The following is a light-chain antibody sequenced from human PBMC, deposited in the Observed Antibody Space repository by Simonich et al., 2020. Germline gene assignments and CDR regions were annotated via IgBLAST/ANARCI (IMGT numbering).Light chain of an antibody. Sequence: QSALTQPASVSGSPGQSITISCTGTSSDVGGYNYVSWYQQPPGKAPKLMIYDVSKLPSWVSNRFSGSKSGNTASLTISGLQAEDEADYYCSSYTSSSTWVFGGGTKLTVL. CDR1: SSDVGGYNY. CDR2: DVS. J-gene: IGLJ3*02. CDR3: SSYTSSSTWV. V-gene: IGLV2-14*01.